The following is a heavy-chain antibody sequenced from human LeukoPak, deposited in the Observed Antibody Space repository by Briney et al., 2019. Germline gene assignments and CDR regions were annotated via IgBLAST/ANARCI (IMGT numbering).Heavy chain of an antibody. V-gene: IGHV4-4*02. Sequence: PSETLSLTCAVSGGSISSSNWWSWVRQPPGKGLEWIGEIYHSGSTNYNPSLKSRVTISVDKSKNQFSLKLTSVTAADTAVYYCARDRGTGGYGDYDDAFDIWGQGTMVTVSS. CDR3: ARDRGTGGYGDYDDAFDI. J-gene: IGHJ3*02. CDR1: GGSISSSNW. D-gene: IGHD4-17*01. CDR2: IYHSGST.